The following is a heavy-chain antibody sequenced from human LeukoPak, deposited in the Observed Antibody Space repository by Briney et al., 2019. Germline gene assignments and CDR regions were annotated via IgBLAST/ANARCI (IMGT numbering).Heavy chain of an antibody. CDR3: TLLYYVMSY. Sequence: PGGSLRLSCAASGFTFSSSAMSWVRQVPGKGLEWVSGISASGGSTSYADSVKGRFTISRDNSKNTLYLQMNGLRVEDTALYYCTLLYYVMSYWGQGTLVTVSS. CDR1: GFTFSSSA. V-gene: IGHV3-23*01. CDR2: ISASGGST. J-gene: IGHJ4*02. D-gene: IGHD3-3*01.